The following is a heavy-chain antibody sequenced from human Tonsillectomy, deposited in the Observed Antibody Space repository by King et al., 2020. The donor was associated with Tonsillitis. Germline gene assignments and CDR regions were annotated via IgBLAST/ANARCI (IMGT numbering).Heavy chain of an antibody. V-gene: IGHV1-18*04. J-gene: IGHJ6*02. CDR2: ISVYNGNT. CDR1: GYTFTSYG. D-gene: IGHD3-10*01. CDR3: ARHNYYGSGLGLDYGMDV. Sequence: QLVQSGAEVKKPGASVKVSCKASGYTFTSYGISWVRQAPGQGLEWMGWISVYNGNTNYAQKLQGRVTMTTDTSTSIAYMELRSLRSDDTSVYYCARHNYYGSGLGLDYGMDVWGQGTTVTVSS.